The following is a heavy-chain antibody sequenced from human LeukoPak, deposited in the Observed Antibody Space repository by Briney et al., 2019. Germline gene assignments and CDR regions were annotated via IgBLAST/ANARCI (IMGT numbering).Heavy chain of an antibody. V-gene: IGHV4-39*02. CDR1: GGSISSSNYY. CDR2: IYYSGST. D-gene: IGHD1-14*01. CDR3: ARAPGTPEGDWYFDL. J-gene: IGHJ2*01. Sequence: SETLSLTCTVSGGSISSSNYYWGWIRQPPGKGLEWIGSIYYSGSTYYNPSLKSRVTISVDTSKNQFSLKVSSVTAADTAVYYCARAPGTPEGDWYFDLWGRGTLVTVSS.